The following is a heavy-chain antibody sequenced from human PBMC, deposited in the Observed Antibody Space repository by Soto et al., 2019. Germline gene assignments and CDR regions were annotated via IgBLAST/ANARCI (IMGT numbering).Heavy chain of an antibody. D-gene: IGHD6-13*01. V-gene: IGHV5-51*01. Sequence: GESLKISCQCSGYPFSNFWIAWVRQLPGKGLEYMGIIYPGDSETRYSPSFHGKVTLSADRSIGTAYLPWSSLEASDSAFYFCGRSHRSSPYFDYWGQGALVTVSS. CDR1: GYPFSNFW. CDR3: GRSHRSSPYFDY. J-gene: IGHJ4*02. CDR2: IYPGDSET.